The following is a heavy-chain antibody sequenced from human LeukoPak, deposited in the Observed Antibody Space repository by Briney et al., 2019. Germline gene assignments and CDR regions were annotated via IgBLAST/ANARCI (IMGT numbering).Heavy chain of an antibody. V-gene: IGHV3-23*01. CDR1: GFTFSSYA. Sequence: PGGSLRLSCAASGFTFSSYAMSWVRQAPGKGLEWVSAISGSGGSTYYADSVKGRFTISRDNSKNTLYLQMNSLRAEDTAVYYCAKPYSSSWYREYYFDYWGQGTLVTVSS. CDR2: ISGSGGST. D-gene: IGHD6-13*01. CDR3: AKPYSSSWYREYYFDY. J-gene: IGHJ4*02.